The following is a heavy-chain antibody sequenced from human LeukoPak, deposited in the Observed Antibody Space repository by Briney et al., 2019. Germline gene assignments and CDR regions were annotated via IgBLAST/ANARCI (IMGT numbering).Heavy chain of an antibody. V-gene: IGHV4-59*08. J-gene: IGHJ6*02. D-gene: IGHD3-10*01. CDR2: IYYSGST. Sequence: SETLSLTCTVSGGSISSYYWSWIRQPPGKGLEWIGYIYYSGSTNYNPSFKSRVTISVDTSKNQFSLKLSSVTAADTAVYYCARSVVRRFGERYYYYGMDVWGQGTTVTVSS. CDR3: ARSVVRRFGERYYYYGMDV. CDR1: GGSISSYY.